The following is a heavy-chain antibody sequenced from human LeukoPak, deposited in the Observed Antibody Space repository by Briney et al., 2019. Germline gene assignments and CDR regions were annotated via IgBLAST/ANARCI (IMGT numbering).Heavy chain of an antibody. Sequence: GGSLRLSCAASGYTFSSYWMSWVRQAPGKGLEWVANIKQDGSEKYYVDSVKGRFTISRDNAKNSLYLQMNSLRAEDTAVYHCARSISSGWTYYYYCMDVWGKGTTVTISS. CDR3: ARSISSGWTYYYYCMDV. V-gene: IGHV3-7*01. D-gene: IGHD6-19*01. CDR2: IKQDGSEK. J-gene: IGHJ6*03. CDR1: GYTFSSYW.